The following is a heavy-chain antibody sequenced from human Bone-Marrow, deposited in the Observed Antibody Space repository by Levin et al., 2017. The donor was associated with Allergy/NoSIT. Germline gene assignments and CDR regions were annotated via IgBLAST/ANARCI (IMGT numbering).Heavy chain of an antibody. Sequence: LSLTCAASGFTFRNSGMHWVRQPPGKGLEWVAVIWYDGSNKYYADSVKGRFTISRDNSKNTLYLEMNSLRVEDTAVYYCARGPLGVGRWYFDRWGRGTLVTVSS. CDR2: IWYDGSNK. J-gene: IGHJ2*01. V-gene: IGHV3-33*01. CDR1: GFTFRNSG. D-gene: IGHD3-16*01. CDR3: ARGPLGVGRWYFDR.